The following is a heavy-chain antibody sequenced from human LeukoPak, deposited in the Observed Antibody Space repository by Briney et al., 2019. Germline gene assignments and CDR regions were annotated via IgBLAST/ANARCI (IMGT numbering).Heavy chain of an antibody. V-gene: IGHV4-59*08. CDR1: GGSISSYY. J-gene: IGHJ4*02. CDR2: IYYSGST. Sequence: KPSETLSLTCTVSGGSISSYYWSWIRQPPGKGLEWIGYIYYSGSTNYNPSLKSRVTISVDTSKNQFSLKLSSVTAADTAVYYCARLDNSGYYYLYWGQGTLVTVSS. D-gene: IGHD3-22*01. CDR3: ARLDNSGYYYLY.